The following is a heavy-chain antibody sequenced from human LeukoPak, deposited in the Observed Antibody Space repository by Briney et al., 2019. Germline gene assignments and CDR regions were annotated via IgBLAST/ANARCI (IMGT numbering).Heavy chain of an antibody. CDR3: ARSSIVYRRPFDY. V-gene: IGHV4-34*01. Sequence: SETLSLTCAVYGGSFSGYYWSWIRQPPGKGLEWIGEINHSGSTNYNPSLKSRVTISVDTSKNQFSLKLSSVTAADTAVYYCARSSIVYRRPFDYWGQGTLVTVSS. J-gene: IGHJ4*02. CDR2: INHSGST. CDR1: GGSFSGYY. D-gene: IGHD2-15*01.